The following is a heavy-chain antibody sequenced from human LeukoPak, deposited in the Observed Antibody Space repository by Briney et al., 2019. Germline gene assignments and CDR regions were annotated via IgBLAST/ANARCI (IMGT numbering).Heavy chain of an antibody. CDR1: GFTFSSRDR. V-gene: IGHV3-7*04. CDR3: ARVMYKGYYYYYMDV. D-gene: IGHD1-14*01. J-gene: IGHJ6*03. CDR2: IKQDGSEK. Sequence: GGSLRLSCVASGFTFSSRDRMTWVRQAQGKGLEWVANIKQDGSEKNYVDSVKGRFTISRDNAKNTLNLQMNSLRAEDTAVYYCARVMYKGYYYYYMDVWGKGTTVTVSS.